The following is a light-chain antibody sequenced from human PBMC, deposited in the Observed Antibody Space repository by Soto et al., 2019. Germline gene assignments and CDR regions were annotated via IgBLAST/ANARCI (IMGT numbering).Light chain of an antibody. CDR3: QQYNNWPPT. Sequence: EIVMTQSPATLSVSTGERATLSCRASQSVSSNLVWYQQKRGQAPRLLIYGASTRATGIPARFSGSGSGTDFTLTISSLQSEDFAVYYCQQYNNWPPTFGQVTKLEVK. V-gene: IGKV3-15*01. J-gene: IGKJ2*01. CDR1: QSVSSN. CDR2: GAS.